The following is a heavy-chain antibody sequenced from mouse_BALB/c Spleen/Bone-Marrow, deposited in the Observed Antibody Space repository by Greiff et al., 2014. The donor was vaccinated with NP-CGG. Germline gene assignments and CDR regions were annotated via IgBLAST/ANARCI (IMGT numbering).Heavy chain of an antibody. CDR1: GFNIKDTY. Sequence: VQLQQSGAELVKPGASVKLSCTASGFNIKDTYMHWVKQRPEQGLEWIGRVDPANGNTKYDPKFQGKATITADTSSNTAYLQLSSLTSEDTAVYYCARHRLGTYFDYWGQGTTLTVSS. CDR3: ARHRLGTYFDY. J-gene: IGHJ2*01. CDR2: VDPANGNT. D-gene: IGHD3-2*02. V-gene: IGHV14-3*02.